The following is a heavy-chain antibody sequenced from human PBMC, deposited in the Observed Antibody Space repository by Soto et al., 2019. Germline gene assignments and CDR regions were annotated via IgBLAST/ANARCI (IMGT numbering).Heavy chain of an antibody. D-gene: IGHD6-19*01. Sequence: QVQLVESGGGVVQPGRSLRLSCAASGFTFSSFGMHWVRQAPGEGLEWVAIISYDGNNKYYADSVQGRFTISRENSKNTLYLQINSPTAEDTAVYYCARQFDSSGWYYYYYGMDVWGQGTTVTVSS. V-gene: IGHV3-30*03. J-gene: IGHJ6*02. CDR2: ISYDGNNK. CDR1: GFTFSSFG. CDR3: ARQFDSSGWYYYYYGMDV.